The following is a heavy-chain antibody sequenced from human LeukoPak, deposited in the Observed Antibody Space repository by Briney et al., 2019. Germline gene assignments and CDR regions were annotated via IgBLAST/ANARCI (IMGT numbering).Heavy chain of an antibody. Sequence: GGPVSLPCEVSGHPFDVHAMHCARHARGKGQVWVTGISWNSSSIVYADSVRGRFHISRDNAKNSLYLPMNSLRAEDTALYYCAKDMSPAAGTGDYYYGMDVWGQGTTVTVSS. J-gene: IGHJ6*02. D-gene: IGHD6-13*01. CDR1: GHPFDVHA. V-gene: IGHV3-9*01. CDR3: AKDMSPAAGTGDYYYGMDV. CDR2: ISWNSSSI.